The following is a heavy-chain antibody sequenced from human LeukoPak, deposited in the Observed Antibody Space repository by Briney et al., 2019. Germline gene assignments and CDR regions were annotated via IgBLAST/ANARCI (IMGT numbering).Heavy chain of an antibody. D-gene: IGHD4-11*01. V-gene: IGHV4-34*01. CDR2: INHRGNT. J-gene: IGHJ6*02. Sequence: SETLSLTCAVYGGSFSGYYWSWIRQPPGKGLEWIGEINHRGNTNYNPSPKSRVSISVDTSKNQISLKMSSVTAADTAVYYCARGFGPDYSNGMDVWGQGTTVTVSS. CDR1: GGSFSGYY. CDR3: ARGFGPDYSNGMDV.